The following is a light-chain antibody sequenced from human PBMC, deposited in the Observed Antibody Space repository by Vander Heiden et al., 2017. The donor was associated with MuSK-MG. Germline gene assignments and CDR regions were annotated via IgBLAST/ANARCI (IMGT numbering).Light chain of an antibody. CDR1: QSVSSSY. Sequence: EMVLTQSPVTLSLSPGERATRPCRASQSVSSSYLAWYQQQPGQAPTLLLYGASSRATGIPDRFSGSGSGTDFTLTISRLEPEDFAVYYCQQYGSSPPYTFGQGTKLEIK. CDR2: GAS. CDR3: QQYGSSPPYT. V-gene: IGKV3-20*01. J-gene: IGKJ2*01.